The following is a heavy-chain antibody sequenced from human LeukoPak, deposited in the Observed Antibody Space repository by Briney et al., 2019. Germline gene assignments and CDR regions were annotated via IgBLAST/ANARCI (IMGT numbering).Heavy chain of an antibody. Sequence: SETLSLTCTVSDYSISSGYYWGWIRQPSGKGLEWIGSIYHSGSTYYNPSLKSRVTISVDTSKNQFSLKLSSMTAADTAVYYCATKMAEHSSGHYWGQGTLVTVSS. CDR3: ATKMAEHSSGHY. CDR2: IYHSGST. D-gene: IGHD6-19*01. V-gene: IGHV4-38-2*02. J-gene: IGHJ4*02. CDR1: DYSISSGYY.